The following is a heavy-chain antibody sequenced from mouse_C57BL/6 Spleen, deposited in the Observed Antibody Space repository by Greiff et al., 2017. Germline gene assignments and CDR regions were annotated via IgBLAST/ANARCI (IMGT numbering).Heavy chain of an antibody. CDR2: ISSGSSTI. J-gene: IGHJ4*01. V-gene: IGHV5-17*01. Sequence: VQLQQSGGGLVKPGGSLKLSCAASGFTFSDYGMHWVRQAPEKGLEWVAYISSGSSTIYYADTVKGRFTISRDNAKNTLFLQMTSLRSEDTAMYYCARHSKRDYAMDYWGQGTSVTVSS. CDR1: GFTFSDYG. CDR3: ARHSKRDYAMDY. D-gene: IGHD2-5*01.